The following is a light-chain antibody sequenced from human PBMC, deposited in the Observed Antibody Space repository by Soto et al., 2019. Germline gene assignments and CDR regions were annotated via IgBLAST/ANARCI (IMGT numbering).Light chain of an antibody. J-gene: IGLJ3*02. CDR2: LEGSGSY. Sequence: QPVLTQSSSASASLESSVKLTCTLSSGHSSYIIAWHQQQPGKAPRYLMNLEGSGSYNKGSGVPDRFSGSSSGADRYLTISNLQFEDEADYYCETWDSNTRVFGGGTKLTVL. CDR3: ETWDSNTRV. CDR1: SGHSSYI. V-gene: IGLV4-60*02.